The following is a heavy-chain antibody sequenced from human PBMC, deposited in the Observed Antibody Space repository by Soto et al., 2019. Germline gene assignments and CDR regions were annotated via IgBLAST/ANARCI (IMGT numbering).Heavy chain of an antibody. V-gene: IGHV4-4*02. Sequence: PSETLSLTCAVSGGSISSSNWWSWVRQPPGKGLEWIGEIYHSGSTDYNPSLKSRVTISVDKSKNQFSLKLSSVTAADTAVYYCARYIAAAGGLDYWGQGTLVTVSS. D-gene: IGHD6-13*01. J-gene: IGHJ4*02. CDR3: ARYIAAAGGLDY. CDR1: GGSISSSNW. CDR2: IYHSGST.